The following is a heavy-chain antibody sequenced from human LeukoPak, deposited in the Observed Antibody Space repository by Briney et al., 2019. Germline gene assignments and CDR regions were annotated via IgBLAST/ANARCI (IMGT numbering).Heavy chain of an antibody. CDR1: GYTFRSYS. Sequence: ASVKVSCKASGYTFRSYSISWVRQAPGQGLEWMGWISAYNGNTNYAQKLQGRVTMTTDTSTSTAYMELRSLRSDDTAVYYCARAYDFWSGYYRAYFDYWGQGTLVTVSS. J-gene: IGHJ4*02. V-gene: IGHV1-18*01. CDR3: ARAYDFWSGYYRAYFDY. CDR2: ISAYNGNT. D-gene: IGHD3-3*01.